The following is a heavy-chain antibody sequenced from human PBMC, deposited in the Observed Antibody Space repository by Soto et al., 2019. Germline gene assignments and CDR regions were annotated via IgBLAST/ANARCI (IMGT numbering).Heavy chain of an antibody. CDR1: GFTFSSHA. CDR2: ISINGETT. D-gene: IGHD4-17*01. J-gene: IGHJ4*02. CDR3: ASEIRPNDY. Sequence: PGGSLRLSCAASGFTFSSHAMSWVRQAPAKGLEWVSGISINGETTYYAESVKGRFTISRDNSKNTLYLQMNSLRAEDTAVYYCASEIRPNDYWGQGTLVTVSS. V-gene: IGHV3-23*01.